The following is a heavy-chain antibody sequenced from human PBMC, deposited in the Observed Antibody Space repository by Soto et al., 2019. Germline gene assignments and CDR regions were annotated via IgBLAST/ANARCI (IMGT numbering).Heavy chain of an antibody. D-gene: IGHD3-10*01. CDR1: GGSFSGYY. CDR3: ARDKITCLFDY. J-gene: IGHJ4*02. CDR2: INHSGST. Sequence: QVQLQQWGAGLLKPSETLSLTCAVYGGSFSGYYWTWIRQPPGTGLEWIGEINHSGSTNYNPSLKXRVTISVDTSKNQFSLKLTSVTAAGTAVYYCARDKITCLFDYWGQGTLVTVSS. V-gene: IGHV4-34*01.